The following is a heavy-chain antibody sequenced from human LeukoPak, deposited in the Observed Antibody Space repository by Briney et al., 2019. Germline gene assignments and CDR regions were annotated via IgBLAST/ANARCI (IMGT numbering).Heavy chain of an antibody. D-gene: IGHD2-15*01. CDR2: ISSSSSYI. J-gene: IGHJ4*02. CDR3: ARDLGGSGFDY. Sequence: PGGSLRLSCAASGFTFSSYSMNCVRQAPGKGLEWVSSISSSSSYIYYADSVKGRFTISRDNAKNSLYLQMNRQRAEDTAVYYCARDLGGSGFDYWGQGTLVTASS. V-gene: IGHV3-21*01. CDR1: GFTFSSYS.